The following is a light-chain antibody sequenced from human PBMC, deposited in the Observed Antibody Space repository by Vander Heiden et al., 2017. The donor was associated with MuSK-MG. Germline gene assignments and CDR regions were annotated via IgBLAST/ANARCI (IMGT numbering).Light chain of an antibody. CDR1: QSVNGNY. CDR2: GAS. V-gene: IGKV3-20*01. Sequence: EIVLTQSPGTLSLSPGERATLSCRASQSVNGNYLAWYQQKPGQAPRLLIRGASSRATGIPDRFSGSGSGTDFTLTIDRLEPEDFSVYYCHQDGWAPFTFGQGTKLEIK. CDR3: HQDGWAPFT. J-gene: IGKJ2*01.